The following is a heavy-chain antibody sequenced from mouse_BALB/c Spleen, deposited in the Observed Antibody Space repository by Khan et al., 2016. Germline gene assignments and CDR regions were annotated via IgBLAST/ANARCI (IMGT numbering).Heavy chain of an antibody. J-gene: IGHJ4*01. D-gene: IGHD1-2*01. CDR1: GYSITSDYA. CDR2: IIYSGST. V-gene: IGHV3-2*02. CDR3: ARTPTAYYAMDY. Sequence: EVQLQESGPGLVKPSQSLSLTCTVTGYSITSDYARNWIRQFPGNKLEWMGYIIYSGSTRYYPSLKSRISVTRDTSKNQFFLQLNSVTTEDTATYYCARTPTAYYAMDYWGQGTSVTVSS.